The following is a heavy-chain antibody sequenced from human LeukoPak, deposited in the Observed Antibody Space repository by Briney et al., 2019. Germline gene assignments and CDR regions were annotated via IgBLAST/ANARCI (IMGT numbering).Heavy chain of an antibody. CDR2: INPNTGNP. Sequence: GASVKVSCKASGYSFTNYGISWVRQAPGQGLEWMGWINPNTGNPTYAQGFTGRFVFSLDTSVSTAYLQISSLKAEDTAVYYCGRAYQPLGGLSFPDQWGQGTLVTVSS. CDR3: GRAYQPLGGLSFPDQ. V-gene: IGHV7-4-1*02. CDR1: GYSFTNYG. J-gene: IGHJ5*02. D-gene: IGHD3-16*02.